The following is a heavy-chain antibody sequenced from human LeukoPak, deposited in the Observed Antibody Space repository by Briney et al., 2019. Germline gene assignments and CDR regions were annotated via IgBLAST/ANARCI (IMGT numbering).Heavy chain of an antibody. CDR2: SYYSGST. V-gene: IGHV4-39*01. CDR3: ARHRGSYYSSFDY. J-gene: IGHJ4*02. D-gene: IGHD1-26*01. Sequence: SETLSLTCNVSGGSLSSSSYYWGWIRQPPGKGLEWIGSSYYSGSTYYNPSLKSRHTISVDTSKNQFSLKLRSVTAADTAVYYCARHRGSYYSSFDYWGQGTLVTVSS. CDR1: GGSLSSSSYY.